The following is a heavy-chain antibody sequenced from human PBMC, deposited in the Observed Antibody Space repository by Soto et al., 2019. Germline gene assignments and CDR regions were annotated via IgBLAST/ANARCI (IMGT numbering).Heavy chain of an antibody. J-gene: IGHJ4*02. CDR1: GGSFSGYY. CDR3: ARSGEQWLAPFDY. V-gene: IGHV4-34*01. Sequence: SETLSLTCAVYGGSFSGYYWSWIRQPPGKGLEWIGEINYSGSTNYNPSLKSRVTISVDTSKNQFSLKLSSVTAADTAVYYCARSGEQWLAPFDYWGQGTLVTVSS. D-gene: IGHD6-19*01. CDR2: INYSGST.